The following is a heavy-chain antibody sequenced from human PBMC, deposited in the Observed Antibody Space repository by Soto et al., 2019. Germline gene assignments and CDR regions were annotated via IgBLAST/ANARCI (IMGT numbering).Heavy chain of an antibody. Sequence: QVQLVQSGADLKEPGDSVRVSCEASGYTFTAYYIHWVRQAPVQGLEWMGWINPRFGDTSYAQDFQGRVSMTRDTSISTVYMELSRLTSDDTAIYYCARNMDYYYGPGSGNGHGFWGQGTTVTVFS. CDR1: GYTFTAYY. CDR2: INPRFGDT. CDR3: ARNMDYYYGPGSGNGHGF. D-gene: IGHD3-10*01. J-gene: IGHJ6*02. V-gene: IGHV1-2*02.